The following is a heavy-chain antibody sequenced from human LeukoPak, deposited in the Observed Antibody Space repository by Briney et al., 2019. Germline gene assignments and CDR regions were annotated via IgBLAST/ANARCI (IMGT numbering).Heavy chain of an antibody. V-gene: IGHV1-69*04. CDR3: ARGPPAGMDV. Sequence: GASVRVSCTASGGTFTSYAISWVRQAPGQGLEWMGRIIPILGIANCAQKFQGRVTITADKSTSTAHMELSSLRSEDTAVYYWARGPPAGMDVWGQGTRSPSP. J-gene: IGHJ6*02. CDR2: IIPILGIA. CDR1: GGTFTSYA.